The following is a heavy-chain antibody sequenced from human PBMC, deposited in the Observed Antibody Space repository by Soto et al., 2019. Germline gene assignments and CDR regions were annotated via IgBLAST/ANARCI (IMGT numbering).Heavy chain of an antibody. CDR2: IYWDDDK. D-gene: IGHD5-12*01. CDR1: GFSLTTSGVG. J-gene: IGHJ5*02. V-gene: IGHV2-5*02. CDR3: PHWTSTTTWGFDP. Sequence: QITLKESGPTLVKPTQTLTLTCTFSGFSLTTSGVGVGWIRQPPGKALEWLALIYWDDDKRYSPSLKSRLTITKLTTKHQVVLTMSNMDPADIASCFCPHWTSTTTWGFDPWGQGTLATVSS.